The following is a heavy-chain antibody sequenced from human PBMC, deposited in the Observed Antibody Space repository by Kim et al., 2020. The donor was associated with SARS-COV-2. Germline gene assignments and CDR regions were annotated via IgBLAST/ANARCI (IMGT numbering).Heavy chain of an antibody. V-gene: IGHV5-51*01. J-gene: IGHJ4*02. Sequence: SPSFQGQVTISADKSIRTAYLQWSSLKASDTAMYYCARYGSGSYRYPFDYWGQGTLVTVSS. D-gene: IGHD3-10*01. CDR3: ARYGSGSYRYPFDY.